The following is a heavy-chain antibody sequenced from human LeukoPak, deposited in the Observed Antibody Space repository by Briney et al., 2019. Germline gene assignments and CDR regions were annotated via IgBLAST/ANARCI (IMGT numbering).Heavy chain of an antibody. CDR2: INDGDGNT. CDR1: GYTFTSYA. J-gene: IGHJ4*02. V-gene: IGHV1-3*03. Sequence: ASVKVSCKASGYTFTSYAVHWVRRAPGESLEWMGYINDGDGNTKYSQEFQGRVTITRDTSASIVYMELSSLRSEDMAFYYCARERGEFGGSYFLDYWGQGTLVTVSS. D-gene: IGHD1-26*01. CDR3: ARERGEFGGSYFLDY.